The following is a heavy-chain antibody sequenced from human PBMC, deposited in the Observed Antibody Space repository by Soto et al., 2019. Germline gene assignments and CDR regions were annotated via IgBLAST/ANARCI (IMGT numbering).Heavy chain of an antibody. J-gene: IGHJ4*02. D-gene: IGHD1-1*01. Sequence: QVHLVQSGAEVKKPGASVKVSCQGSGYAFTTYGITWVRQAPGQGLEWMGWISAHNGNTNYAQKLQGRVIVTRDTSTSTASMELRSLRYDDTAVYYCARGRYGDYWGQGALVTVSS. CDR1: GYAFTTYG. CDR3: ARGRYGDY. V-gene: IGHV1-18*01. CDR2: ISAHNGNT.